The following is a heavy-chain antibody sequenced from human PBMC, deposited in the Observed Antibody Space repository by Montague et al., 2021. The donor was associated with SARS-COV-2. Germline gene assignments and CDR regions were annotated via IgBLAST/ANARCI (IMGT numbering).Heavy chain of an antibody. V-gene: IGHV2-5*02. D-gene: IGHD5-12*01. CDR3: AHREDDDDGYSWFDP. CDR1: GFSLDTRGAG. J-gene: IGHJ5*02. CDR2: IDWDDGK. Sequence: PALVKPTQTFTLTCTFSGFSLDTRGAGVAWIRQPPGKALEWLGTIDWDDGKHYNSSLKTRLSMSKDTSKKQVVLILTDVDPADTATYFCAHREDDDDGYSWFDPWGQGTLVTVSS.